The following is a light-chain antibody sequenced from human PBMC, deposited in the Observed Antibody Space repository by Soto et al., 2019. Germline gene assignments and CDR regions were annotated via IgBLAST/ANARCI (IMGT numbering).Light chain of an antibody. J-gene: IGLJ1*01. CDR3: TSFAGSGTDV. CDR2: DVT. CDR1: SSDVGGYNY. Sequence: QSALTQPASVSGSPGQSIAISCTGTSSDVGGYNYVSWYQQHPGKAPKLIIFDVTNRPSGVSDRFSGSKSGSTASLTISGLQADDEADYYCTSFAGSGTDVFGTGTKVTAL. V-gene: IGLV2-14*01.